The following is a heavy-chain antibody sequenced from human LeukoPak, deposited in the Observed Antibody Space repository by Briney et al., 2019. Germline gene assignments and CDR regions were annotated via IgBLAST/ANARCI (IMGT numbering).Heavy chain of an antibody. CDR3: GGFGYEAAVDL. Sequence: GGSLRLSCAASGLTSSSYWMTWVRQAPGKGLEWVGNIKPDGSETYYLDPVKGRFTISRDNAKNLLYLQMNSLRGEDTAVYYCGGFGYEAAVDLWGQGTLVTVSS. CDR2: IKPDGSET. D-gene: IGHD6-13*01. CDR1: GLTSSSYW. V-gene: IGHV3-7*01. J-gene: IGHJ4*02.